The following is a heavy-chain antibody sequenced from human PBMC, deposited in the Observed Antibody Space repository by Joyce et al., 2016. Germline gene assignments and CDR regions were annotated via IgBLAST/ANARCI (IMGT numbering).Heavy chain of an antibody. CDR2: ISSDSTYI. CDR1: GFTFSTSG. D-gene: IGHD3-22*01. V-gene: IGHV3-21*02. Sequence: EVQLVESGGGLVKPGGSLRISCAASGFTFSTSGMSWFRRAPGTGLWWVSAISSDSTYIFYADSVEGRFTVSRDNAKNSLYLQMNSLSAEDTAVFFCARGGIVYDYSMDLWGQGTTVTVSS. J-gene: IGHJ6*02. CDR3: ARGGIVYDYSMDL.